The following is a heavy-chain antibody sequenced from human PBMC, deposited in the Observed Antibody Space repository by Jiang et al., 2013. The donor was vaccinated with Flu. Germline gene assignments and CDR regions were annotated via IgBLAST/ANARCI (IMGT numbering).Heavy chain of an antibody. D-gene: IGHD5-18*01. CDR3: ARGWIQLSLPTFDY. CDR1: GDSINSGGYY. CDR2: IYYSGST. J-gene: IGHJ4*02. V-gene: IGHV4-31*03. Sequence: GSGLVKPSQTLSLTCTVSGDSINSGGYYWSWIRQHPGKGLEWIGYIYYSGSTDYTPSLKSRVTISVDTSKKQFSLRLGSVTAADTAVYYCARGWIQLSLPTFDYWGQGTLVTVSS.